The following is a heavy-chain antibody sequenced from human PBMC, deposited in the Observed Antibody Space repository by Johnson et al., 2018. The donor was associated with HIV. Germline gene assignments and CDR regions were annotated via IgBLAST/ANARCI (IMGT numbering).Heavy chain of an antibody. CDR1: GFTFSSYA. J-gene: IGHJ3*02. V-gene: IGHV3-30*04. CDR2: ISYDVSNK. CDR3: ARETRDDAFDI. D-gene: IGHD4-11*01. Sequence: QVQLVESGGGVVQPGRSLRLSCAASGFTFSSYAMHWVRQAPGKGLEWVAVISYDVSNKYYADSVKGRFTISRDNSKNTLYLQMNSLRADDTAVYYCARETRDDAFDIWGQGTMVTVSS.